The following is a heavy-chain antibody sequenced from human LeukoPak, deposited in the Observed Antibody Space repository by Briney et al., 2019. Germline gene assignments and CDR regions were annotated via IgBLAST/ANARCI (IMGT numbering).Heavy chain of an antibody. V-gene: IGHV3-21*01. Sequence: PGGSLRLSCAASGFTFGSYSMNWVRQAPGKGLEWVSSISSSSSYIYYADSVKGRFTISRDNAKNSLYLQMNSLRAEDTAVYYCVRDWAVAGKGYYFDYWGQGTLVTVSS. J-gene: IGHJ4*02. CDR3: VRDWAVAGKGYYFDY. CDR2: ISSSSSYI. D-gene: IGHD6-19*01. CDR1: GFTFGSYS.